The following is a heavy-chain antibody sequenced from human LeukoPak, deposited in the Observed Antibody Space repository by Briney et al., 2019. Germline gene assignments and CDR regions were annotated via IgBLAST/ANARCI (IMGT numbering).Heavy chain of an antibody. D-gene: IGHD1-26*01. CDR1: GFTFSSYG. J-gene: IGHJ4*02. CDR3: ASEVGAIRRGPLDY. CDR2: ISYDGSNK. Sequence: PGGSLRLSCAASGFTFSSYGMHWVRQAPGKGLEWVAVISYDGSNKYYADSVKGRFTISRDNSKNTLYLQMNSLRAEDTAVYYCASEVGAIRRGPLDYWGQGTLVTVSS. V-gene: IGHV3-30*03.